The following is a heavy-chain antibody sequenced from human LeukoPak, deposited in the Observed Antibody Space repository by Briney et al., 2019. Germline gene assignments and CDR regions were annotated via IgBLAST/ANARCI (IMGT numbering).Heavy chain of an antibody. Sequence: PGGSLRLSCAASGFTFSSDWMSWVRQAPGKGLEWVANIKQDGSEKYYVDPVKGRFTISRDNAKNSLYLQMNSLRAEDTAVYYCARAADCSGGSCYLYYYYYYMDVWGKGTTVTVSS. V-gene: IGHV3-7*01. D-gene: IGHD2-15*01. CDR3: ARAADCSGGSCYLYYYYYYMDV. J-gene: IGHJ6*03. CDR2: IKQDGSEK. CDR1: GFTFSSDW.